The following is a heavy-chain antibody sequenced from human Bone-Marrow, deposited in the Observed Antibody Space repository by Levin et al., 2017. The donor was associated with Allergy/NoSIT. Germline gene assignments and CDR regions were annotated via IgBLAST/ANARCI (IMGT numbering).Heavy chain of an antibody. D-gene: IGHD1-1*01. J-gene: IGHJ5*02. CDR3: AKPTGTGSRVEWFDP. CDR2: IYYSGST. Sequence: RSQTLSLTCTVSGGSISSSSYYWGWIRQPPGKGLEWIGSIYYSGSTYYNPSLKSRVTISVDTSKNQFSLKLSSVTAADTAVYYCAKPTGTGSRVEWFDPWGQGTLVTVSS. V-gene: IGHV4-39*01. CDR1: GGSISSSSYY.